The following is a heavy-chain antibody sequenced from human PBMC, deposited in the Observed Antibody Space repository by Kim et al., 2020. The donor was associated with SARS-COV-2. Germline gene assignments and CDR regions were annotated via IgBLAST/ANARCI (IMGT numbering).Heavy chain of an antibody. CDR2: IYPGDSDT. CDR3: ARGRAELWFGGLFPVWFD. J-gene: IGHJ5*01. D-gene: IGHD3-10*01. Sequence: GESLKISCKGSGYSFTSYWIGWVRQMPGKGLEWMGIIYPGDSDTRNSRPFQGQVTTPPNKPISTPNLQWRTLKAWDTPMYYWARGRAELWFGGLFPVWFD. V-gene: IGHV5-51*04. CDR1: GYSFTSYW.